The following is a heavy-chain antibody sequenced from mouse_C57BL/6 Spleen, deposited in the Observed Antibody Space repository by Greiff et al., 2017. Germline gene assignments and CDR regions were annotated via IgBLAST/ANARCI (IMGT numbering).Heavy chain of an antibody. D-gene: IGHD1-1*01. Sequence: EVMLVESGGGLVKPGGSLKLSCAASGFTFSDYGMTWVRQAPEKGLEWVAYISSGSSTIYYADTVKGRFTISRDNAKNTLCLQMTRLRTEDTAKYYGARNPLYYGSNEFAYWGQGTLVTVSA. CDR1: GFTFSDYG. CDR3: ARNPLYYGSNEFAY. CDR2: ISSGSSTI. J-gene: IGHJ3*01. V-gene: IGHV5-17*01.